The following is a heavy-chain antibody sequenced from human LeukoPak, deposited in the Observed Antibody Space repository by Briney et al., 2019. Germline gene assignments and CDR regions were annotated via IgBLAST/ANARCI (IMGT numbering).Heavy chain of an antibody. CDR2: ISSSGSTI. V-gene: IGHV3-11*01. CDR1: GFTFSDYY. D-gene: IGHD1-26*01. J-gene: IGHJ6*03. CDR3: AKGAEATYENYYYYYMDV. Sequence: GGSLRLSCAASGFTFSDYYMSWIRQAPGKGLEWVSYISSSGSTIYYADSVKGRFTISRDNSKNSLYLQMNSLRAEDTALYYCAKGAEATYENYYYYYMDVWGKGTTVTVSS.